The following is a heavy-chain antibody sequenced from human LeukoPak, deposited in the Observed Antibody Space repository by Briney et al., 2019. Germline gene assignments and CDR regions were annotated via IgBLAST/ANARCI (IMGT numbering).Heavy chain of an antibody. Sequence: PSETLSLTCTVSGGSISSSSYFWGWIRQPPGKGLEWIGSIYYSGSTYYNPSLKSRVTISVDTSKNQFSLKLSSVTAADTAVYYCAREERDGLTHAFDIWGQGTMVTVSS. D-gene: IGHD5-24*01. J-gene: IGHJ3*02. CDR3: AREERDGLTHAFDI. CDR1: GGSISSSSYF. V-gene: IGHV4-39*07. CDR2: IYYSGST.